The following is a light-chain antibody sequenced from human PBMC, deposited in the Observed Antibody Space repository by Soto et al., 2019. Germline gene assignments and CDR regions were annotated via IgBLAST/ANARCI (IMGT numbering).Light chain of an antibody. CDR3: QQYDSSPPRLT. CDR2: GAS. Sequence: EIVLTQSPGTLSLSPGERATLSCRASQSVSSSYLAWYQQKPGQAPRLLIYGASSRATGIPDRFSGSGSGTDFTLTISRLEPEDFAVYYCQQYDSSPPRLTFGPGIKVDIK. CDR1: QSVSSSY. V-gene: IGKV3-20*01. J-gene: IGKJ3*01.